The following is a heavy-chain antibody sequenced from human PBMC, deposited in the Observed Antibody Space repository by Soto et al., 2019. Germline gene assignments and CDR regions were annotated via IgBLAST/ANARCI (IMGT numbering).Heavy chain of an antibody. CDR3: ARVGSSCHSGGCYYYYGLGV. J-gene: IGHJ6*02. V-gene: IGHV4-61*01. CDR1: GDSVGNGPYC. D-gene: IGHD1-26*01. CDR2: IYYSGST. Sequence: QVRLQESGPGLVKPSETLSLSCLVSGDSVGNGPYCWSWIRQSPGEGLEWIAYIYYSGSTNVNPSLESRVNISIDMSKNQFFLELRSVTAADAAVYFCARVGSSCHSGGCYYYYGLGVWGQGTTVAISS.